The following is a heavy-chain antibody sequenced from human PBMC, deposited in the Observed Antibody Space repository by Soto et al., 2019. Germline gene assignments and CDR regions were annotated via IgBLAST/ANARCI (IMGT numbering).Heavy chain of an antibody. J-gene: IGHJ6*02. CDR3: ARGWGSTAYYYYGMDV. V-gene: IGHV1-69*06. CDR2: IIPIFGTA. D-gene: IGHD3-16*01. CDR1: GGTFSSYA. Sequence: QVQLVQSGAEVKKPGSSVKVSCKASGGTFSSYAISWVRQAPGQGLEWMGGIIPIFGTANYAQKFQGRVTITADKSTSTAYMELSSLRSKDTAVYYCARGWGSTAYYYYGMDVWGQGTTVTVSS.